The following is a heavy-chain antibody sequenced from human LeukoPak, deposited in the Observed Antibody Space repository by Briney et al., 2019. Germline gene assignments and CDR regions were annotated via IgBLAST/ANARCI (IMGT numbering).Heavy chain of an antibody. J-gene: IGHJ4*02. CDR1: GGSISSYH. CDR2: IYYSGST. CDR3: ARVKGDSSGWYEIDY. V-gene: IGHV4-59*01. D-gene: IGHD6-19*01. Sequence: PSETLSLTCTVSGGSISSYHWSWIRQPPGKGLEWIGDIYYSGSTNYNPSLKSRVTISIDTSKNQFSLKLTSVTAADTAVYYCARVKGDSSGWYEIDYWGQGTLVTVSS.